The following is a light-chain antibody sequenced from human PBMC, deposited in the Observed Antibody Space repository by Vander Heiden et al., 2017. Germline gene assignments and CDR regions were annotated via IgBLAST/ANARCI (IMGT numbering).Light chain of an antibody. CDR1: QSISSW. V-gene: IGKV1-5*03. J-gene: IGKJ3*01. CDR3: QQYNSDSRGFT. Sequence: DIQMTQSPSTLSASVGDRVTITCRASQSISSWLAWYQQKPGKAPKLLIYKASSLESGVPSRFSGSGSGTEFTLTISSRQPDDFATYYCQQYNSDSRGFTFGPGTKVDIK. CDR2: KAS.